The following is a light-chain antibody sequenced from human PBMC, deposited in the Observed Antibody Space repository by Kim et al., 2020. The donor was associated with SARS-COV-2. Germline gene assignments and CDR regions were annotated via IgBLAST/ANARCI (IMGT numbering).Light chain of an antibody. V-gene: IGKV1-33*01. CDR3: QQYDSFPT. CDR2: DAS. CDR1: HDISNY. Sequence: DIQMTQSPSSLSASGGDTVTITCQASHDISNYLNWYQQKSGKAPKLLIYDASNLETGVPSRFSGSGSGTNFTFTISSLQPEDIATYYCQQYDSFPTFGQGTRLEIK. J-gene: IGKJ5*01.